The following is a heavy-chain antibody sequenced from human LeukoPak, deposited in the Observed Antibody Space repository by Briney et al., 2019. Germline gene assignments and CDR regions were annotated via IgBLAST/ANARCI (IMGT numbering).Heavy chain of an antibody. Sequence: SETLSLTCTVSGGSISSSSYYWGWIRQPPGKGLEWIGSIYYSGSTYYNPSLKSRVTISVDTSKNQFSLKPSSVTAADTAVYYCARRKGYCSGASCYQTYYYYYGMDVWGQGTTVTVSS. CDR1: GGSISSSSYY. V-gene: IGHV4-39*01. D-gene: IGHD2-15*01. CDR3: ARRKGYCSGASCYQTYYYYYGMDV. CDR2: IYYSGST. J-gene: IGHJ6*02.